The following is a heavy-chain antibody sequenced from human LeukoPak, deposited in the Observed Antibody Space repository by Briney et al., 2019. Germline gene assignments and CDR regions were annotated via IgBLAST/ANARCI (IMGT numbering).Heavy chain of an antibody. CDR3: ARGKYSGYDYVGWFDP. V-gene: IGHV4-39*07. D-gene: IGHD5-12*01. CDR1: GDSISSRSYY. Sequence: SETLSLTCTVSGDSISSRSYYWGWIRQPPGKGLEWIGSIYYSGSTYYNPSLKSRVTISVDTSKNQFSLKLSSVTAADTAVYYCARGKYSGYDYVGWFDPWGQGTLVTVSS. CDR2: IYYSGST. J-gene: IGHJ5*02.